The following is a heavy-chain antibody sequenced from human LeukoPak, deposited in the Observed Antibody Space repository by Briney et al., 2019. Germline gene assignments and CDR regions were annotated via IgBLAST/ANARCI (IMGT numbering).Heavy chain of an antibody. V-gene: IGHV4-59*10. CDR1: GGSFSGYY. Sequence: PSETLSLTCAVYGGSFSGYYWSWIRQPAGKGLEWIGRIYTSGSTNYNPSPKSRVTISVDTSKNQISLKLSSVTAADTAVYYCASEGIAVAGTFDYWGQGTLVTVSS. CDR3: ASEGIAVAGTFDY. J-gene: IGHJ4*02. CDR2: IYTSGST. D-gene: IGHD6-19*01.